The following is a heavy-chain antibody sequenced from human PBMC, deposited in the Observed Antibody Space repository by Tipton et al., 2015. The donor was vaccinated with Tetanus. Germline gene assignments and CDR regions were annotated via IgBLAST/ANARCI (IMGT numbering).Heavy chain of an antibody. V-gene: IGHV4-30-2*01. Sequence: LSLTCALSGGSISRGAYSWSWIRQPPGKGLEWIGYIYDSGTTYSNPSLKSRVTISVGETKRQFSLNLTSVTAADTAVYYCARYNSYVYAMDVWGQGTTVTVSS. CDR2: IYDSGTT. J-gene: IGHJ6*02. CDR1: GGSISRGAYS. D-gene: IGHD5-24*01. CDR3: ARYNSYVYAMDV.